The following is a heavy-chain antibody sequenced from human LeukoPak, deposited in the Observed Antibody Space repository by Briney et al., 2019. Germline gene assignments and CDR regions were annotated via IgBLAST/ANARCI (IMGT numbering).Heavy chain of an antibody. J-gene: IGHJ4*02. V-gene: IGHV3-7*01. Sequence: PGGSLRLSCAASGFTFSSYWMSWVRQAPGKGLEWVANIKQDGSEKYYVDSVKGRLTISRDNAKNSLYLQMNSLRAEDTAVYYCARVGVDYDFWSGYYPTYYFDYWGQGTLVTVSS. CDR1: GFTFSSYW. CDR2: IKQDGSEK. D-gene: IGHD3-3*01. CDR3: ARVGVDYDFWSGYYPTYYFDY.